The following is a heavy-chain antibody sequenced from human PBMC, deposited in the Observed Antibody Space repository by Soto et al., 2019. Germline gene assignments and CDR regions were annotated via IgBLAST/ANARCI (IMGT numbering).Heavy chain of an antibody. CDR3: ARAPGVVVVAAQLGWFDP. D-gene: IGHD2-15*01. J-gene: IGHJ5*02. Sequence: PSETLSLTCAVYGGSFSGYYWSWIRQPPGKGLEWIGEINHSGSTNYNPSLKSRVTISVDTSKNQFSLKLSSVTAADTAVYYCARAPGVVVVAAQLGWFDPWGQGTLVTVS. CDR1: GGSFSGYY. V-gene: IGHV4-34*01. CDR2: INHSGST.